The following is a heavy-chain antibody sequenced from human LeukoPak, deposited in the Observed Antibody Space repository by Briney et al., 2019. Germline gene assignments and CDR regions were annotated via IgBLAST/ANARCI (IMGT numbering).Heavy chain of an antibody. CDR1: GYTLTELS. J-gene: IGHJ4*02. CDR2: FDPEDGET. Sequence: ASVKVSCKVSGYTLTELSMHWVRQAPGKGLEWMGGFDPEDGETIYAQKFQGRVTMTEDTSTDTAYMELSSLRSEDTAVYYCATGASVWELLDYWGQGTLVTVSS. CDR3: ATGASVWELLDY. V-gene: IGHV1-24*01. D-gene: IGHD1-26*01.